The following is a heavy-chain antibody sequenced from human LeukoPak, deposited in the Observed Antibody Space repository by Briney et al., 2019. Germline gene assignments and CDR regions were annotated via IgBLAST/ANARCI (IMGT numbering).Heavy chain of an antibody. CDR2: ISGSGGST. Sequence: GGSLRLSCAASGFTFSSNAMSWVRQAPGKGLEWVSAISGSGGSTYHAESVKGRFTISRDNSKNTLYMQVNSLRADDTAVYYCARARIAAAGTWGIDYWGQGTLVTVSS. CDR3: ARARIAAAGTWGIDY. D-gene: IGHD6-13*01. CDR1: GFTFSSNA. V-gene: IGHV3-23*01. J-gene: IGHJ4*02.